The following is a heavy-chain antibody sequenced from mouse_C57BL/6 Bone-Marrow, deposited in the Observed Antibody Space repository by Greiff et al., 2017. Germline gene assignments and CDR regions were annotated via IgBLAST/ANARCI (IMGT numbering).Heavy chain of an antibody. J-gene: IGHJ1*03. CDR3: AREPTCYGYDGGYFDV. V-gene: IGHV1-69*01. CDR2: IDPSDSYT. Sequence: QVQLQQPGAELVMPGASVKLSCKASGYTFTSYWMHWVKQRPGQGLEWIGEIDPSDSYTNYNQKFKGKSTLTVDKSSSTAYMQLSSLTSEDSAVYYCAREPTCYGYDGGYFDVWGTGTTVTVSS. CDR1: GYTFTSYW. D-gene: IGHD2-9*01.